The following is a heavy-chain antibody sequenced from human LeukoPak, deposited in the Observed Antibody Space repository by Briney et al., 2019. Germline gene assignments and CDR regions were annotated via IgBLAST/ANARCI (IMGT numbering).Heavy chain of an antibody. CDR1: GFTVSSNY. Sequence: LPGGSLRLSCAASGFTVSSNYMSWVRQAPGKGLEWVSVIYSGGSTYYADSVKGRFTISRDNSKNTLYLQMNSLRAEDTAVYYCARDLPHGSGSGYYYYGMDVWGQGTTVTVSS. J-gene: IGHJ6*02. V-gene: IGHV3-66*01. D-gene: IGHD3-10*01. CDR2: IYSGGST. CDR3: ARDLPHGSGSGYYYYGMDV.